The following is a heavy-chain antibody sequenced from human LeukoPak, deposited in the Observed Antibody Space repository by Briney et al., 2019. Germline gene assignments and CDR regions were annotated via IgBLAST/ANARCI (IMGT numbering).Heavy chain of an antibody. D-gene: IGHD2-2*01. CDR3: ARGYCSSTSCFDP. CDR2: IYTSGST. J-gene: IGHJ5*02. Sequence: PSETLSLTCTVSGYSISSGYYWGWIRQPPGKGLEWIGYIYTSGSTNYNPSLKSRVTISVDTSKNQFSLKLGSVTAADTAVYYCARGYCSSTSCFDPWGQGTLVTVSS. CDR1: GYSISSGYY. V-gene: IGHV4-38-2*02.